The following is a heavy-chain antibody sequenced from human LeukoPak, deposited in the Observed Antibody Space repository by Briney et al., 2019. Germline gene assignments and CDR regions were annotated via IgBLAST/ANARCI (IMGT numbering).Heavy chain of an antibody. CDR1: GFTFSNAW. J-gene: IGHJ4*02. Sequence: GGSLRLSCAASGFTFSNAWMSWVRQAPGKGLEWVGRIKSKSDSGTTDYAASVKGRFTVLRDDTKKTLYLQRNSVNIVYSGEYYCTSSSTGGWGEGTLVTVSS. CDR2: IKSKSDSGTT. V-gene: IGHV3-15*01. CDR3: TSSSTGG. D-gene: IGHD1-14*01.